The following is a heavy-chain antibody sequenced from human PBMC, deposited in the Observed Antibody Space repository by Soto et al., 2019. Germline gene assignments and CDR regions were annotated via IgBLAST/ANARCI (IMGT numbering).Heavy chain of an antibody. D-gene: IGHD1-1*01. Sequence: GSLRLSCAASGFTFSSYAMHWVRQAPGKGLEWVAVISYDGTNKYYADSVKGRFTISRDNSKNTLYLQMNSLRAEDTAVYYCASEQLAVLRGVLDYWGQGTLVTVSS. CDR2: ISYDGTNK. CDR3: ASEQLAVLRGVLDY. V-gene: IGHV3-30-3*01. CDR1: GFTFSSYA. J-gene: IGHJ4*02.